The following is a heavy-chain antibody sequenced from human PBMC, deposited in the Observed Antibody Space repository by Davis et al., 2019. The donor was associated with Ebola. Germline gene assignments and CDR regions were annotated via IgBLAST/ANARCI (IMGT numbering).Heavy chain of an antibody. V-gene: IGHV1-46*01. CDR1: GYTFTSYY. J-gene: IGHJ4*02. CDR2: INPSGGST. D-gene: IGHD3-22*01. Sequence: AASVKVSCKASGYTFTSYYMHWVRHAPGQGLEWMGIINPSGGSTSYAQKFQGRVTMTTDTSTSTAYMELRSLRSDDTAVYYCARGHAAYYDSSGYHDYWGQGTLVTVSS. CDR3: ARGHAAYYDSSGYHDY.